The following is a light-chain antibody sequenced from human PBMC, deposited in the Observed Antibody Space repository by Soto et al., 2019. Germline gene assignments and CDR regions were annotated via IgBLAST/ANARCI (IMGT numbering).Light chain of an antibody. Sequence: QSVLTQPASVSGSPGQSITISCSGTSSDVGSYDHVAWYQQFPGKTPKLMIYEVSNRPSGVSSRFSGSKSGNTASLTISGLQAEDEFDYYYSTYISSSSPYVFGTGTKVTVL. CDR3: STYISSSSPYV. V-gene: IGLV2-14*01. CDR2: EVS. J-gene: IGLJ1*01. CDR1: SSDVGSYDH.